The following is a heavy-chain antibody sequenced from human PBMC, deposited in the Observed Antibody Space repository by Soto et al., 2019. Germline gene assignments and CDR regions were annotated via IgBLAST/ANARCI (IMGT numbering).Heavy chain of an antibody. Sequence: ASVKVSCKASGYTFTGYYMHWVRQAPGQGLEWMGWINPNSGGTNYGQKFQGWVTMTRDTSISTAYMELSRLRSDDTAVYYCARDGGEYYDILTGYYSSTRMDVWGQGTTVTVSS. V-gene: IGHV1-2*04. D-gene: IGHD3-9*01. CDR1: GYTFTGYY. J-gene: IGHJ6*02. CDR3: ARDGGEYYDILTGYYSSTRMDV. CDR2: INPNSGGT.